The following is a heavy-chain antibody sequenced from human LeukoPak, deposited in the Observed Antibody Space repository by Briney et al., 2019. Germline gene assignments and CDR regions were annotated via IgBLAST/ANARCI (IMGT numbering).Heavy chain of an antibody. CDR1: GFTFSSYA. CDR3: AKVGVGATGNWFDP. V-gene: IGHV3-23*01. D-gene: IGHD1-26*01. CDR2: ISGSGGST. Sequence: GASLRLSCAASGFTFSSYAMSWVRQAPGKGLEWVSAISGSGGSTYYADSVKGRFTISRDNSKNTLYLQINSLRAEDTAVYYCAKVGVGATGNWFDPWGQGTLVTVSS. J-gene: IGHJ5*02.